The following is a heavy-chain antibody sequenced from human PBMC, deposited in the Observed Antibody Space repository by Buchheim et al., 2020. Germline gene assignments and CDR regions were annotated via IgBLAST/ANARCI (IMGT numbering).Heavy chain of an antibody. CDR3: ARDYMDCSGGSCYSDAFDI. J-gene: IGHJ3*02. D-gene: IGHD2-15*01. Sequence: QVQLVESGGGVVQPGRSLRLSCAASGFTFSSYAMHWVRQAPGKGLEWVAVISYDGSNKYYADSVKGRFTTSRDDSKNTLYLQMNSLRAEDTAVYYCARDYMDCSGGSCYSDAFDIWGQGT. CDR2: ISYDGSNK. CDR1: GFTFSSYA. V-gene: IGHV3-30*04.